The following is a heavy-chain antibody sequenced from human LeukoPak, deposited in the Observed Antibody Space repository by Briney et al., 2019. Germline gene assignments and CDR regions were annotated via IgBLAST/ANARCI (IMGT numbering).Heavy chain of an antibody. Sequence: GGALRLSCAASGFTFSSYEMNWVRQAPGKGLEWVSKISSSGSAIYYADSVKGRFTISRDNAKSTLYLQMNSLRAEDTAVYYCARGGSLGYWGQGTLVTVSS. CDR3: ARGGSLGY. CDR1: GFTFSSYE. CDR2: ISSSGSAI. D-gene: IGHD6-13*01. J-gene: IGHJ4*02. V-gene: IGHV3-48*03.